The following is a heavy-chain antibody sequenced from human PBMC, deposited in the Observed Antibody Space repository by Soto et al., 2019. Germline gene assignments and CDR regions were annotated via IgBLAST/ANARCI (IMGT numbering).Heavy chain of an antibody. CDR2: IYYTGST. V-gene: IGHV4-31*03. CDR1: GGSISSDGSF. CDR3: ARAIAVAGSVIGYYFDY. D-gene: IGHD6-19*01. J-gene: IGHJ4*02. Sequence: QVQLQESGPGLVKPSQTLSLTCTVSGGSISSDGSFWSCIRQHPGQGLEWIGYIYYTGSTYYNPSLKRRVTLPVDTSKNQFSLKLGSVTAADTAVYFCARAIAVAGSVIGYYFDYWGQGTLVTVSS.